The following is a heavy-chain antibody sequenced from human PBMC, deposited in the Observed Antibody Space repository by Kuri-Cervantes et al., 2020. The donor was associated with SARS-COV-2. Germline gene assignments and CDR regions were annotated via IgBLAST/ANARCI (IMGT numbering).Heavy chain of an antibody. D-gene: IGHD3-3*01. J-gene: IGHJ4*02. CDR3: ARRSFRSGYYNTYYFDY. Sequence: SETLSLTCAVYGGSFSGYYWSWIRQPPGKGLEWIGEINHSGSTNYNPSLKSRVTISVDTSKNQFSLKLSSVTAADTAVYYCARRSFRSGYYNTYYFDYWGQGTLVTVSS. CDR1: GGSFSGYY. CDR2: INHSGST. V-gene: IGHV4-34*01.